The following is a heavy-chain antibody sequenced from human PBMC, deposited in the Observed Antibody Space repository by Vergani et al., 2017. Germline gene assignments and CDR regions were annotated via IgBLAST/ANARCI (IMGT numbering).Heavy chain of an antibody. V-gene: IGHV4-34*01. D-gene: IGHD5-12*01. CDR2: IYYSGST. J-gene: IGHJ4*02. Sequence: QVQLQQWGAGLLKPSETLSLTCAVYGGSFSGYYWSWIRQPPGKGLEWIGYIYYSGSTYYNPSLKSRVTISVDTSKNQFSLKLSSVTAADTAVYYCARGLYSGYEPFDYWGQGTLVTVSS. CDR3: ARGLYSGYEPFDY. CDR1: GGSFSGYY.